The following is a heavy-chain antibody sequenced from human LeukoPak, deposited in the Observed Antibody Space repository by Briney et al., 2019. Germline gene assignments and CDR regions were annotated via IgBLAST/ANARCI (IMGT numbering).Heavy chain of an antibody. CDR1: GFTFSSYG. Sequence: QTGGSLRLSCAAPGFTFSSYGMHWLRQAPGKGLEWVAFIRYDGSNKYYADSVKGRFTISRDNSKNTLYLQMNSLRAEDTAVYYCAKDRVAVAGSTELIFDYWGQGTLVTVSS. V-gene: IGHV3-30*02. CDR3: AKDRVAVAGSTELIFDY. J-gene: IGHJ4*02. D-gene: IGHD6-19*01. CDR2: IRYDGSNK.